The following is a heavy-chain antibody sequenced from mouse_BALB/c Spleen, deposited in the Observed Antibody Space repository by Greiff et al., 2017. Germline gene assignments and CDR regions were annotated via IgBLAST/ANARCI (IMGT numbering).Heavy chain of an antibody. D-gene: IGHD2-3*01. J-gene: IGHJ1*01. CDR3: ARDDGYYYGYFDV. V-gene: IGHV1S56*01. CDR2: IYPGDGST. Sequence: VQLQESGPELVKPGALVKISCKASGYTFTSYDINWVKQRPGQGLEWIGWIYPGDGSTKYNEKFKDKATLTADKSSNTAYMQLSSLNSENSAVYFCARDDGYYYGYFDVWGAGTTVTVSS. CDR1: GYTFTSYD.